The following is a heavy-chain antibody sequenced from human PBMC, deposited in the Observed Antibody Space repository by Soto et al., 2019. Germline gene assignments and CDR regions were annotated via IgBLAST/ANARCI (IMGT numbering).Heavy chain of an antibody. D-gene: IGHD6-19*01. CDR1: GFTFGDYA. Sequence: GGSLRLSCTASGFTFGDYAMSWFRQAPGKGLEWVGFIRSKAYGGTTEYAASVKGRFTISRDDSKSIAYLQMNSLKTEDTAVYYCTREYSSGWHEGPNDYWGQGTLVTVSS. V-gene: IGHV3-49*03. CDR2: IRSKAYGGTT. J-gene: IGHJ4*02. CDR3: TREYSSGWHEGPNDY.